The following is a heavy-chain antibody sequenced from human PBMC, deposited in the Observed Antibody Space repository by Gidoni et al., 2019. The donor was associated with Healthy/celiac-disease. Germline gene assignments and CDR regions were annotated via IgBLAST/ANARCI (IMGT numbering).Heavy chain of an antibody. J-gene: IGHJ4*02. D-gene: IGHD3-3*01. CDR2: ISSSGSTI. Sequence: QVQLVESGGGLVKSGGSLRLSCAASGFPSSDYYMSWIIQAPGKGLEWVSYISSSGSTIYYADSVKGRFTISRDNAKNSLYLQMNSLRAEDTAVYYCARVYRQEWLPYFDYWGQGTLVTVSS. V-gene: IGHV3-11*01. CDR3: ARVYRQEWLPYFDY. CDR1: GFPSSDYY.